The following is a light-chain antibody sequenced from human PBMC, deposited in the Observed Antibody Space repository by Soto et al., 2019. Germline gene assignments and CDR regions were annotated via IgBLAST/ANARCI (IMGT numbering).Light chain of an antibody. CDR1: QSILHSPNNKDA. V-gene: IGKV4-1*01. CDR2: WAS. Sequence: DIVMTQSPDSLAVSLGERATINCKSSQSILHSPNNKDALTWYQQKPGRPPKLLINWASTRESGVPDRFSGAGSGTDFTLTISSLQAEDVAVYYCQQFYTTPTFGQGTKVDIK. CDR3: QQFYTTPT. J-gene: IGKJ1*01.